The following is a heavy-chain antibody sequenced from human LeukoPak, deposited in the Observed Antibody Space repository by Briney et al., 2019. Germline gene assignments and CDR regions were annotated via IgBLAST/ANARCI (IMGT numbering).Heavy chain of an antibody. D-gene: IGHD3-9*01. CDR2: IYTSGST. J-gene: IGHJ4*02. CDR1: GGSISSYY. V-gene: IGHV4-4*07. CDR3: ARSYYDILTGYYYDLDY. Sequence: SETLSLTCTVSGGSISSYYWSWIRQPAGKGLEWIGRIYTSGSTNYNPSLKSRVTMSVDTSKNQFSLKLSSVTAADTAVYYCARSYYDILTGYYYDLDYWGQGTLVTVSS.